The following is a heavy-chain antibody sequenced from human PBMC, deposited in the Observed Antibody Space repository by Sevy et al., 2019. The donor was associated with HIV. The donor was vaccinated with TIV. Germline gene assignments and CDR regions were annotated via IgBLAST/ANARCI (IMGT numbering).Heavy chain of an antibody. D-gene: IGHD3-10*01. V-gene: IGHV3-74*01. CDR1: GLTFSKSW. J-gene: IGHJ4*02. CDR2: VKTDGSGT. Sequence: GGSLRLSCTASGLTFSKSWMHWVRQVPGKGLQWVSRVKTDGSGTIYADSVKGRFIISRDNAKNTVYLQMNSLRAEDTAVYFCVRDSGSYSLFDYWGQGTLVTVPS. CDR3: VRDSGSYSLFDY.